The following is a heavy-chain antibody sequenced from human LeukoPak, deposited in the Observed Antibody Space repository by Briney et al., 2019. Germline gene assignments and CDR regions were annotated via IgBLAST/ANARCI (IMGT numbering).Heavy chain of an antibody. CDR1: GGSFSGYY. J-gene: IGHJ4*02. CDR2: INHSGST. D-gene: IGHD2-15*01. Sequence: PSETLSLTCAVYGGSFSGYYWSWIRQPPGKGLEWIGEINHSGSTNYNPSLKSRVTISVDTSKNQFSLKLSSVTAADTAVYYCAREDCSGGSCNLDYWGQGTLVTVSS. V-gene: IGHV4-34*01. CDR3: AREDCSGGSCNLDY.